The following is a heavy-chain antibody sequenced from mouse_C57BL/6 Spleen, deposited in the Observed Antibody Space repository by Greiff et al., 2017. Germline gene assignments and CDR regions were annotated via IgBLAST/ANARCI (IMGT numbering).Heavy chain of an antibody. D-gene: IGHD2-10*02. CDR2: IYPGAGDT. V-gene: IGHV1-80*01. J-gene: IGHJ1*03. CDR3: ARQGALYDCDRSYGYFDV. CDR1: GYAFSSYW. Sequence: VQLQQSGAELVKPGASVKISCKASGYAFSSYWMNWVKQRPGKGLEWIGQIYPGAGDTNYNGKFKGKATLTADKSSSTADMQLSSLTSEDSAVYFCARQGALYDCDRSYGYFDVWGTGTTVTVSA.